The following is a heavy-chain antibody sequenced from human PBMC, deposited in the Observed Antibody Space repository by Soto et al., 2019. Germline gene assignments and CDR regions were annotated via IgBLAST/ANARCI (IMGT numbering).Heavy chain of an antibody. J-gene: IGHJ6*02. CDR2: INGYTGNT. V-gene: IGHV1-18*01. Sequence: ASVKVSCKASGYTFTSHGLSWVRQAPGQGLEWMGWINGYTGNTNYAQKFQGRVTMTTDTSTNTAYLDLWTLISDDTAVYYCARSWVTGKGGIDVWGQGTTVTVS. CDR1: GYTFTSHG. D-gene: IGHD3-16*01. CDR3: ARSWVTGKGGIDV.